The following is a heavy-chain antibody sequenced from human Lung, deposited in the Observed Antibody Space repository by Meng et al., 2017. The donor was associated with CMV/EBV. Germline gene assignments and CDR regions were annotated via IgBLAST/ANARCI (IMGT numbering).Heavy chain of an antibody. V-gene: IGHV3-53*01. CDR2: IYSSGRT. CDR1: GFTVTRYY. Sequence: EVPLEESGGGLIRPGGSLRLSCADSGFTVTRYYMHWVRQAPGKGLEWVSVIYSSGRTYYADSVKGRFTISRDNSKNTVDLQMNTLRAEDTAIYYCVRGPLLGWFDPWGQGALVTVSS. CDR3: VRGPLLGWFDP. J-gene: IGHJ5*02.